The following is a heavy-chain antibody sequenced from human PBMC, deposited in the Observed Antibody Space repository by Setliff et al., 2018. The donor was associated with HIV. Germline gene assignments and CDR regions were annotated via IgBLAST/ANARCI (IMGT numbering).Heavy chain of an antibody. V-gene: IGHV1-46*01. CDR2: SNPSSRTT. Sequence: ASVKVSCKSSGYIFTTHYIHWVRQAPGQGIEWMGMSNPSSRTTIYAQKFRGRMTLTKDKSTTTVYMEVSSLRSEDTAVYYCARDGNLYTTSIKAGPYYFDFWGQGTLVTVSS. CDR1: GYIFTTHY. CDR3: ARDGNLYTTSIKAGPYYFDF. J-gene: IGHJ4*02. D-gene: IGHD6-13*01.